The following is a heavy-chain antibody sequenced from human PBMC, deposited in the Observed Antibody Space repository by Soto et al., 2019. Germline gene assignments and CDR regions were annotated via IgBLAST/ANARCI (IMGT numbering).Heavy chain of an antibody. CDR1: GFTFSGYW. J-gene: IGHJ4*02. CDR2: IKHDGSVQ. V-gene: IGHV3-7*03. CDR3: ARAPYSNAWYRFDL. Sequence: LRLSCEASGFTFSGYWMSWVRQAPGKGLEWVADIKHDGSVQYYVDSVKGRLTISRDNAKKQLYLQMNGLRAEDTALYYCARAPYSNAWYRFDLWGQGTLVTVSS. D-gene: IGHD6-19*01.